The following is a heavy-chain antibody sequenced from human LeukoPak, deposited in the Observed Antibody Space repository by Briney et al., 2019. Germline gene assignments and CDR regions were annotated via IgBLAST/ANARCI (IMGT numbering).Heavy chain of an antibody. Sequence: GGSLRLSCTASGFTFRFYEMNWVRQAPGKGLEWPSYISGSGTIDYADSVRGRFTISRDNAKNSVYLEMNSLKVEDTAVYYCARDHRYSAANEGGWGQGTLVTVSS. V-gene: IGHV3-48*03. J-gene: IGHJ4*02. CDR3: ARDHRYSAANEGG. D-gene: IGHD1-1*01. CDR2: ISGSGTI. CDR1: GFTFRFYE.